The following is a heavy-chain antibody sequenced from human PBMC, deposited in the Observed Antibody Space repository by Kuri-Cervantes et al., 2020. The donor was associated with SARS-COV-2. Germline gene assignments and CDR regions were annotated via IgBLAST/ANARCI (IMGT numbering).Heavy chain of an antibody. Sequence: GSLRLSCTVPGGSISSYYWSWIRQPPGKGLEWIGYIYYSGSTNYNPSLKSRVTISVDTSKNQFSLKLSSVTAADTAVYYCARRICSSTSCYYYNWFDPWGQGTLVTVSS. D-gene: IGHD2-2*01. J-gene: IGHJ5*02. V-gene: IGHV4-59*12. CDR3: ARRICSSTSCYYYNWFDP. CDR2: IYYSGST. CDR1: GGSISSYY.